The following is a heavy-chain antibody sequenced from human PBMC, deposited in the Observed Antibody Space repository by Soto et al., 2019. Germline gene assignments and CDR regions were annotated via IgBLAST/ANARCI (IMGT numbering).Heavy chain of an antibody. V-gene: IGHV1-18*04. J-gene: IGHJ5*02. CDR3: ARIQYTWFDP. Sequence: QVPLVQSGAEVKKPGASVKVSCKTSGYTFTSYSITWVRQAPGQGLEWMGRISAYNANTHYAQNLQGRVTMTTDTSTSTAYMELRSQRSDDTAVYYCARIQYTWFDPWGQGTLVTVSS. CDR2: ISAYNANT. CDR1: GYTFTSYS.